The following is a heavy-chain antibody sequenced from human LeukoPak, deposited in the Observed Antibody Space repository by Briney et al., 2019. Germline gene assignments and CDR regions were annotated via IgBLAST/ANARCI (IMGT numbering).Heavy chain of an antibody. CDR1: GDSVSSNSAA. D-gene: IGHD6-19*01. CDR2: TYYRSKWYN. J-gene: IGHJ3*02. V-gene: IGHV6-1*01. Sequence: SQTLSLTCAISGDSVSSNSAAWNWIRQSPSRGLEWLGRTYYRSKWYNDYAVSVKSRITINPDTSKNQFSLQLNSVTPEDTAVYYCTRDPTLYSSGAPGAFDIWGQGTMVTVSS. CDR3: TRDPTLYSSGAPGAFDI.